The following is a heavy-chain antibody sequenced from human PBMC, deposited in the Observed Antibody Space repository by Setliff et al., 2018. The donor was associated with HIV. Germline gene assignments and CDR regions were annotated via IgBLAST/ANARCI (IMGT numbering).Heavy chain of an antibody. CDR3: ASHGGYSGYPYYYYYYMDV. D-gene: IGHD5-12*01. CDR2: IYYTGTT. Sequence: KPSETLSLTCIVSGASIGSDNYYWGWIRQPPGKGLEWIGNIYYTGTTYYNPSLKSRVTISVDTSKNQFSLNLSSVTAGDTAVYYCASHGGYSGYPYYYYYYMDVWGKGTTVTVSS. V-gene: IGHV4-39*01. J-gene: IGHJ6*03. CDR1: GASIGSDNYY.